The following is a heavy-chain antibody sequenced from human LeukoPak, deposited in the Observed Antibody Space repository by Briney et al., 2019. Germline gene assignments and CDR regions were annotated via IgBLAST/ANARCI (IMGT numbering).Heavy chain of an antibody. J-gene: IGHJ3*02. CDR2: INPNSGGT. V-gene: IGHV1-2*02. D-gene: IGHD3-10*02. Sequence: GAPVKVSCKASGYTFTGYYMHWVRQAPGQGLEWMGWINPNSGGTNYAQKFQGRVTMTRDTSISTAYMELSRLRSDDTAVYYCARDSPYYVDAFDIWGQGTMVTVSS. CDR1: GYTFTGYY. CDR3: ARDSPYYVDAFDI.